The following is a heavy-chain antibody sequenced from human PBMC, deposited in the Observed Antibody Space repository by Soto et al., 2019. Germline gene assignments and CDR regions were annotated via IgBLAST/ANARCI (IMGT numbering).Heavy chain of an antibody. Sequence: QVQLVESGGGVVQPGRSLRLSCAASGFTFSSYGMHWVRQAPGKGLEWVAVIWYDGSNNYYADSVKGRFTISRDNSKNTLYLQMNSLRAEDTAVYYCARPPSVAHGDYWYFDLWGRGTLVTVSS. V-gene: IGHV3-33*01. CDR2: IWYDGSNN. J-gene: IGHJ2*01. D-gene: IGHD4-17*01. CDR1: GFTFSSYG. CDR3: ARPPSVAHGDYWYFDL.